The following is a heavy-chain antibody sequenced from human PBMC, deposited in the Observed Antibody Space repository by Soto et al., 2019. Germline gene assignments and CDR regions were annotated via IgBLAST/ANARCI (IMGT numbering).Heavy chain of an antibody. D-gene: IGHD2-2*01. V-gene: IGHV3-23*01. CDR2: ISATGSST. Sequence: GGSLRLSCAASGFTFNSFSMSWVRQAPGKGLEWVSSISATGSSTHYADSVEGRFTISRDNSKNTLYLHMNSLRAEDTAIYYCARGLIKYQLLCATDHWGQGTLVTVSS. CDR3: ARGLIKYQLLCATDH. CDR1: GFTFNSFS. J-gene: IGHJ4*02.